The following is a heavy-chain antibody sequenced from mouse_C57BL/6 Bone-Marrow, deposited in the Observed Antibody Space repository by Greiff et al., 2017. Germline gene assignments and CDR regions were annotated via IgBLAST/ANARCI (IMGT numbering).Heavy chain of an antibody. CDR2: ISDGGSYT. V-gene: IGHV5-4*01. D-gene: IGHD1-1*01. CDR1: GFTFSSYA. CDR3: AIPGDSSTYYYAMDY. J-gene: IGHJ4*01. Sequence: DVQLQESGGGLVKPGGSLKLSCAASGFTFSSYAMSWVRQTPEKRLEWVATISDGGSYTYYPDNVKGRFTISRDNAKNNLYLQMSHLKSEDTAMYYCAIPGDSSTYYYAMDYWGQGTSVTVSS.